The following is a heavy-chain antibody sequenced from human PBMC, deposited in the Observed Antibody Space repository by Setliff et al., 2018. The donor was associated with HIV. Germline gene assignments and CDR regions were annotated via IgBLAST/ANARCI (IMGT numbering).Heavy chain of an antibody. Sequence: ASVKVSCKASGGTFSSYAFSWVRQAPGQGLEWMGGIIPLFGTANYAQKFQGRVTMTRDASLSTVYMEVNRLKSDDAAVYYCARFEGRGDAFDIWGQGTMVT. J-gene: IGHJ3*02. CDR2: IIPLFGTA. D-gene: IGHD3-10*01. V-gene: IGHV1-69*05. CDR1: GGTFSSYA. CDR3: ARFEGRGDAFDI.